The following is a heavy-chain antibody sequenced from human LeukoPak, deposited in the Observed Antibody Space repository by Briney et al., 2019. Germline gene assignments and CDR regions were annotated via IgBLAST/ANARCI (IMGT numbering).Heavy chain of an antibody. V-gene: IGHV3-74*01. Sequence: GGSLRLSCAASGFIFNDFWMHWLREGPGKGPVWVSRISSDGSTTYYADSVKGRFTISRDNAKNTLYLQMSSLRAEDTAVYYCGTAQYWGQGTLLTVSS. CDR3: GTAQY. CDR2: ISSDGSTT. CDR1: GFIFNDFW. J-gene: IGHJ4*02.